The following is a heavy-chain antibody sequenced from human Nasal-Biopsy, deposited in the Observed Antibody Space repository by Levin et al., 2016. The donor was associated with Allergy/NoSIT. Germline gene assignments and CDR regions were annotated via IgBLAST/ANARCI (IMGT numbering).Heavy chain of an antibody. J-gene: IGHJ4*01. Sequence: ASVKVSCKASGYIFTYKYIHWVRQAPGQGLEWMGWMNPDSGETHYSQKFQGRVAMTRDTSINTAYMQLSRLTSDDTAKYYCARVFGREHDAFADYWGLGTLVTVSS. D-gene: IGHD3-16*01. V-gene: IGHV1-2*02. CDR2: MNPDSGET. CDR1: GYIFTYKY. CDR3: ARVFGREHDAFADY.